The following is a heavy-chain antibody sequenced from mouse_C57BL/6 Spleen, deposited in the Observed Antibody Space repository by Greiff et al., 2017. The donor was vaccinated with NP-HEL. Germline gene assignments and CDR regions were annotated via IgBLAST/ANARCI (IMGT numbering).Heavy chain of an antibody. J-gene: IGHJ4*01. CDR1: GFTFSSYA. Sequence: EVMLVESGEGLVKPGGSLKLSCAASGFTFSSYAMSWVRQTPEKRLAWVAYISSGGDYIYYADTVKGRFTISRDNARNTLYLQMSSLKSEDTAMYYCTRGDYSNSMDYWGQGTSVTVSS. CDR2: ISSGGDYI. CDR3: TRGDYSNSMDY. V-gene: IGHV5-9-1*02. D-gene: IGHD2-5*01.